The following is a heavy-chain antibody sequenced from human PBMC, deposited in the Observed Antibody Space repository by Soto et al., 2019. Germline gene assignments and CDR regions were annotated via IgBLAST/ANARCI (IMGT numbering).Heavy chain of an antibody. J-gene: IGHJ6*02. Sequence: PGESLKISCKGSGYSFTSYWISWVRQMPGKGLERMGRIDPSDSYTNYSPSFQGHVTISADKSISTAYLQWSSLKASHTAMYYCARRERYCSSTSCSYYYYYGMDVWGQGTTVTVSS. CDR3: ARRERYCSSTSCSYYYYYGMDV. D-gene: IGHD2-2*01. CDR1: GYSFTSYW. CDR2: IDPSDSYT. V-gene: IGHV5-10-1*01.